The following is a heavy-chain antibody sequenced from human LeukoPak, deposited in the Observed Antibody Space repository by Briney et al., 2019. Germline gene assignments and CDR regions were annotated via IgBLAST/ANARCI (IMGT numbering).Heavy chain of an antibody. CDR3: ARVGTIFGVVTHYNMDV. J-gene: IGHJ6*03. D-gene: IGHD3-3*01. V-gene: IGHV3-7*01. Sequence: GGSLRLSCAASGFTFSSYWMSWVRQAPGKGLEWVANIKQDGSEKYYVDSVKGRFTIPRDNAKNSLYLQMNSLRAEDTAVYYCARVGTIFGVVTHYNMDVWGKGTTVIVSS. CDR2: IKQDGSEK. CDR1: GFTFSSYW.